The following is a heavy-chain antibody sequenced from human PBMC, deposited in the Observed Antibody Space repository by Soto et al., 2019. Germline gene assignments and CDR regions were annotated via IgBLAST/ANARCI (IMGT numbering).Heavy chain of an antibody. V-gene: IGHV4-59*01. D-gene: IGHD2-2*01. CDR3: AAGVVPAANFDY. CDR2: IYYSGST. Sequence: QVQLQESGPGLLKPSETLSLTCTVSGGSISSYYWSWIRQPPGKGLEWIGYIYYSGSTNYNPSLKSRVTISVDTSKNQFSLKLSSVTAADTAVYYCAAGVVPAANFDYWGQGTLVTVSS. J-gene: IGHJ4*02. CDR1: GGSISSYY.